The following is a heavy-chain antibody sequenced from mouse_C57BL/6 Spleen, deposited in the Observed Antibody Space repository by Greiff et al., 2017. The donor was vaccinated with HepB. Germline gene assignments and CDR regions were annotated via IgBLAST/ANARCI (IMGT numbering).Heavy chain of an antibody. J-gene: IGHJ3*01. V-gene: IGHV1-5*01. Sequence: EVQLQQSGTVLARPGASVKMSCKTSGYTFTSYWMHWVKQRPGQGLEWIGAIYPGNSDTSYNQKFKGKAKLTAVTSASTAYMELSSLTNEDSAVYYCTNQNTLYDDYDGAFAYWGQGTLVTVSA. CDR1: GYTFTSYW. CDR3: TNQNTLYDDYDGAFAY. D-gene: IGHD2-4*01. CDR2: IYPGNSDT.